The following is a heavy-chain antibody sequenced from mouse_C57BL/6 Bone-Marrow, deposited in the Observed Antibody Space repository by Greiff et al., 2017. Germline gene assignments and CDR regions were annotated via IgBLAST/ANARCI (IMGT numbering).Heavy chain of an antibody. CDR1: GYTFTSYW. J-gene: IGHJ3*01. Sequence: QVQLQQPGAELVKPGASVKLSCKASGYTFTSYWMHWVKQRPGQGLEWIGMIHPNSGSTNYNEKFKSKATLTVDKSSSTAYMQLSSLTSEDSAVYYCARGAYSSSSFAYWAKGLWSLSLQ. D-gene: IGHD1-1*01. CDR3: ARGAYSSSSFAY. V-gene: IGHV1-64*01. CDR2: IHPNSGST.